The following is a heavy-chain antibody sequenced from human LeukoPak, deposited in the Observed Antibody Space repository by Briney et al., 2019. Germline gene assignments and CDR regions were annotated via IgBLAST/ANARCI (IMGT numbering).Heavy chain of an antibody. CDR1: GYSFTSYW. D-gene: IGHD6-19*01. V-gene: IGHV5-51*01. CDR2: IYPGDSDT. Sequence: GESLKISCKGSGYSFTSYWIGWVRQMPGKGLEWMGIIYPGDSDTRYSPSFQGQVTILADKSISTAYLQWSSLKASDTAMYYCARQYSSGWYGDWFDPWGQGTLVTVSS. CDR3: ARQYSSGWYGDWFDP. J-gene: IGHJ5*02.